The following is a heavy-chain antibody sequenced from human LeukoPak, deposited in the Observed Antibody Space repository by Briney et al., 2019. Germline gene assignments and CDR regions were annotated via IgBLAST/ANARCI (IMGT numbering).Heavy chain of an antibody. Sequence: GGSLRLSCAASGFSFSSYAMSWVRQAPGKGLEWVSATSASGGRTYYTDSMKGRFTISRDNSKNTLYLQMNSLRAEDTAVYYCAREQIIVAAIYFDYWGQGTLVTVSS. CDR3: AREQIIVAAIYFDY. J-gene: IGHJ4*02. CDR2: TSASGGRT. CDR1: GFSFSSYA. V-gene: IGHV3-23*01. D-gene: IGHD2-2*02.